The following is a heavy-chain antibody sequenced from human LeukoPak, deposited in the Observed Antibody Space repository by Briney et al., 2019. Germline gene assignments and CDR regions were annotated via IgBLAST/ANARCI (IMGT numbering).Heavy chain of an antibody. CDR1: GGSISSSSYY. Sequence: SETLSLTCTVSGGSISSSSYYWGWIRQPPGKGLEWIGSIYYSGSTYYNPSLKSRVTISVDTSKNQFSLKLSSVTAADTAVYYCARAGSSWQTRGCMDVWGKGTTVTVSS. J-gene: IGHJ6*04. V-gene: IGHV4-39*07. CDR2: IYYSGST. CDR3: ARAGSSWQTRGCMDV. D-gene: IGHD6-13*01.